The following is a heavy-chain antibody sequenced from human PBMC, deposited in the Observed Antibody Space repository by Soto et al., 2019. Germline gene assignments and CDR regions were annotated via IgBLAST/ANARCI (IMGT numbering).Heavy chain of an antibody. CDR2: IYYSGST. J-gene: IGHJ3*02. CDR1: GGSISSGGYY. D-gene: IGHD1-1*01. Sequence: SETLSLTCTVSGGSISSGGYYWSWIRQHPGKGLEWIGYIYYSGSTYYNPSLKSRVTISVDTSKNQFSLKLSSVTAADTAVYYCARDEGLEATGAFDIWGQGTMITVSS. V-gene: IGHV4-31*03. CDR3: ARDEGLEATGAFDI.